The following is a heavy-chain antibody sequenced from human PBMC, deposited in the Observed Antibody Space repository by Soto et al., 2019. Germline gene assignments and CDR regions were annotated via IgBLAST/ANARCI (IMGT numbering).Heavy chain of an antibody. CDR2: ISYDGSNK. D-gene: IGHD6-13*01. J-gene: IGHJ4*02. V-gene: IGHV3-30*18. CDR1: GFTFSSYG. CDR3: AKDNRIAAAGSGFDY. Sequence: PGGSLRLSCAASGFTFSSYGMHRVRQAPGKGLEWVAVISYDGSNKHYADSVKGRFTISRDNSKNTLYLQMNSLRAEDTAVYYCAKDNRIAAAGSGFDYWGQGTLVTVSS.